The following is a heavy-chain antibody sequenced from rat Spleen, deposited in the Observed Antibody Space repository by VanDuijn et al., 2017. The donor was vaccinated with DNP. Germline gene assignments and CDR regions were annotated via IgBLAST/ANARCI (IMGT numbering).Heavy chain of an antibody. V-gene: IGHV5-25*01. CDR2: ISTSGGST. CDR3: ARHYYDGSYYFDN. D-gene: IGHD1-12*02. CDR1: GFTFSDYD. J-gene: IGHJ2*01. Sequence: EVQLVESGGGLVQPGRSLKLSCAASGFTFSDYDMAWVRQAPTKGLEWVASISTSGGSTYYRDSVKGRFTVSRDNAKSTLYLQMDSLRSEDTATYYCARHYYDGSYYFDNWGQGVMVTVSS.